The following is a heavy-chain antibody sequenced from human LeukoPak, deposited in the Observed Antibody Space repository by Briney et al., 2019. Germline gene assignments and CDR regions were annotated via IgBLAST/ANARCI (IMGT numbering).Heavy chain of an antibody. Sequence: PSETLSLTCTVSGGSISSYYWSWIRQPPGKGLDWLGYISSSGSTSYIPSLKSRVTISVDTSKNQSSLKLSSVTAADTAVYYCARERATFYYYYMDVWGKGTTVTVSS. CDR1: GGSISSYY. CDR2: ISSSGST. CDR3: ARERATFYYYYMDV. J-gene: IGHJ6*03. V-gene: IGHV4-59*01.